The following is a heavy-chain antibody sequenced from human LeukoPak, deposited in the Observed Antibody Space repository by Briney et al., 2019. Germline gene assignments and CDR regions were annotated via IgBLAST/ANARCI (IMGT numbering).Heavy chain of an antibody. CDR2: IYTSGSP. D-gene: IGHD6-13*01. Sequence: PSQTLSLTCTVSGGSISSGSYYWSCIRHPAGKGLEWIGRIYTSGSPNYNPSLKSRVTISVDTSKNQFSLKLGSVTAADTAVYYCARQLVTKFDYWGQGTLVTVSS. V-gene: IGHV4-61*02. CDR3: ARQLVTKFDY. CDR1: GGSISSGSYY. J-gene: IGHJ4*02.